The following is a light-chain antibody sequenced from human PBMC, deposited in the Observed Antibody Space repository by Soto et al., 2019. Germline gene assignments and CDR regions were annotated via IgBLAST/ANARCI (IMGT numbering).Light chain of an antibody. Sequence: QTVVTKEPSFSVSPGRAVTLTCGLSSGSVSTSYYPSWYQLTPGQAPRTLIYSTNTRSSGVPDRFSGSILGNKAALTITGAQADDESDYYCVLYMGSGIWVFGGGTKLTVL. J-gene: IGLJ3*02. CDR1: SGSVSTSYY. CDR2: STN. V-gene: IGLV8-61*01. CDR3: VLYMGSGIWV.